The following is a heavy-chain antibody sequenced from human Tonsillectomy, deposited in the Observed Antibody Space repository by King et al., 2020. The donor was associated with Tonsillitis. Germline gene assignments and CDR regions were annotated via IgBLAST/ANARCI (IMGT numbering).Heavy chain of an antibody. CDR1: GFTFSDYH. V-gene: IGHV3-11*05. CDR2: ISTSSNYT. Sequence: VQLVESGGGLVKPGGSLRLSCAASGFTFSDYHMGWIRQAPGKGLEWVSYISTSSNYTNHADSVKGRFTISRDNAMKTLYLQMSSLRAEDTAVYYCARDRGGTWYYYYYMDVWGKGTTVTVSS. D-gene: IGHD3-10*01. J-gene: IGHJ6*03. CDR3: ARDRGGTWYYYYYMDV.